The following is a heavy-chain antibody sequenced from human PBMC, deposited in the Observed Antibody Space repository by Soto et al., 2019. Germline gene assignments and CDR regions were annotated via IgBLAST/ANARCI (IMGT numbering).Heavy chain of an antibody. CDR1: GGFISSYY. CDR2: IYYSGST. Sequence: PSETRSLTCTVSGGFISSYYWSWIRQPPGKGLEWIGYIYYSGSTNYNPSLKSRVTISVDTSKNQFSLKLSSVTAADTAVYYCSRVQARIVLWFDTWRQGTLVTVSS. CDR3: SRVQARIVLWFDT. V-gene: IGHV4-59*08. J-gene: IGHJ5*02. D-gene: IGHD2-21*01.